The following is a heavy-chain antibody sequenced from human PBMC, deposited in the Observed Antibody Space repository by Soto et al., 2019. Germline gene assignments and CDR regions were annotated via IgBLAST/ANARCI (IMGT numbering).Heavy chain of an antibody. D-gene: IGHD1-7*01. CDR1: GFSLTTYGVG. CDR2: IYWDDDK. J-gene: IGHJ3*02. V-gene: IGHV2-5*02. CDR3: AHRLRLSKSRNYRAFDI. Sequence: QITLKESGPTLVKPTQTLTLTCTFSGFSLTTYGVGVGWIRQPPGEALEWLTLIYWDDDKRYNPSLKNRLSNHKDTFRNQVVLTKNNMDPVDTTTYYCAHRLRLSKSRNYRAFDIWGQGTMVTVSS.